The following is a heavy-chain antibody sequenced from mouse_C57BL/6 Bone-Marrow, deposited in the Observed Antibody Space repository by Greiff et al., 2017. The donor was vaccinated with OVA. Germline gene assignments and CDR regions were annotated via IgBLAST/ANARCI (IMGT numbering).Heavy chain of an antibody. Sequence: QVHLQQPGAELVRPGSSVKLSCKASGYTFTSYWMHWVKQNPIQSLEWIGNFDPSDNETHYNQKVKDTATLTVEKSSSTVYLQLSRLTSDDSAVYYCASDASYYFDYWGQGTTLTVSS. D-gene: IGHD3-1*01. CDR3: ASDASYYFDY. J-gene: IGHJ2*01. V-gene: IGHV1-52*01. CDR1: GYTFTSYW. CDR2: FDPSDNET.